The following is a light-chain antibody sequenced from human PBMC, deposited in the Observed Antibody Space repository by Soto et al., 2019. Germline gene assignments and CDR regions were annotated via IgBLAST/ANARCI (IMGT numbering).Light chain of an antibody. CDR2: GAS. V-gene: IGKV3-15*01. Sequence: EIVMTQSPATLSVSPGERATLSCRASQSISSKLGWYQQRPGQAPRLLIYGASTRATGIPARFSGSGSGTEFTLTISSLQSEDSAVYYCQQYNSWTTNTFGQGTRLEIK. J-gene: IGKJ5*01. CDR1: QSISSK. CDR3: QQYNSWTTNT.